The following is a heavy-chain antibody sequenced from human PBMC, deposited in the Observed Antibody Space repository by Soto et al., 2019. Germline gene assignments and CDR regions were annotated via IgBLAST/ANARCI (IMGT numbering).Heavy chain of an antibody. CDR2: INSDGSST. V-gene: IGHV3-74*01. CDR1: GFTFSSYW. D-gene: IGHD3-10*01. J-gene: IGHJ6*02. CDR3: ASLGRDGYNYGMDV. Sequence: GESLKISCAASGFTFSSYWMHWVRQAPGKGLVWVSRINSDGSSTSYADSVKGRFTISRDNAKNTLYLQMNSLRAEDTAVYYCASLGRDGYNYGMDVWGQGTTVTVSS.